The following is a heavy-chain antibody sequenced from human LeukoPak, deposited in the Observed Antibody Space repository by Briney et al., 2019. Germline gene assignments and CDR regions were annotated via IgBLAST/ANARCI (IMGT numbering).Heavy chain of an antibody. CDR3: ARESIGPGYFDY. J-gene: IGHJ4*02. Sequence: PSETLSLTCTVSNYSISSGYYWGWIRQPPGKGLEWIGYIYYSGSTNYNPSLKSRVTISVDTSKNQFSLKLSSVTAADTAVYYCARESIGPGYFDYWGQGTLVTVSS. CDR1: NYSISSGYY. D-gene: IGHD3-10*01. V-gene: IGHV4-61*01. CDR2: IYYSGST.